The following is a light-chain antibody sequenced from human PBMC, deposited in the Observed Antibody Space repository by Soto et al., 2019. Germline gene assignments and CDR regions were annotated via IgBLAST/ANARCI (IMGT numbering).Light chain of an antibody. CDR1: QRVSSSY. Sequence: EIVLTQSPGTPSLSAGERATLSCRASQRVSSSYLAWYQQKPGQAPRLLIYGASSRATGIPDRFSGIGSGTDFTLTISRLETEDFAVYYCQQYGSSPTGTFGQGTKVDIK. CDR2: GAS. V-gene: IGKV3-20*01. CDR3: QQYGSSPTGT. J-gene: IGKJ1*01.